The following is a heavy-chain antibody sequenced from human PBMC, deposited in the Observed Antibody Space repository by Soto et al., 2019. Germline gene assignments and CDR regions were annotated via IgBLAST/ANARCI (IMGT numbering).Heavy chain of an antibody. V-gene: IGHV3-23*01. D-gene: IGHD3-16*02. Sequence: GGSLRLSCAASGFTFSSYAMSWVRQAPGKGLEWVSAISGSGGSTYYADSVKGRFTISRDNSKNTLYLQMNSLRAEDTAVYYCAKDTPETYYDYVWGSYRYTRLDYWGQGTLVTVSS. CDR1: GFTFSSYA. CDR3: AKDTPETYYDYVWGSYRYTRLDY. CDR2: ISGSGGST. J-gene: IGHJ4*02.